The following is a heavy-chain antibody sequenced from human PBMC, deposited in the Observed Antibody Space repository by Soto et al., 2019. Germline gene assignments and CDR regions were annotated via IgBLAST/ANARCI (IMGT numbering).Heavy chain of an antibody. Sequence: SETLSLTCAVYGGSISAYSWSWVRQPPGKGLEWIGNIHYNGNTKYNPSLKSRVSMSVDTSKNQFSLRLISVTAAGTAKYFCAREGNLGRWLQPLDFWAQGTLVTVSS. CDR2: IHYNGNT. J-gene: IGHJ4*02. CDR1: GGSISAYS. CDR3: AREGNLGRWLQPLDF. D-gene: IGHD5-12*01. V-gene: IGHV4-59*01.